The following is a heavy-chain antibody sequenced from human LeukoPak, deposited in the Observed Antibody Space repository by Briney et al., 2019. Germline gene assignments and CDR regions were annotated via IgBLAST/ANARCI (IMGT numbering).Heavy chain of an antibody. D-gene: IGHD6-19*01. V-gene: IGHV3-49*01. CDR3: ARGSGWLSVY. CDR1: GFTPGDIL. J-gene: IGHJ4*02. Sequence: GGSLRLSGTASGFTPGDILMSWFRPAPGKGLEWISFSSGETTEYTASVNGRFTISRDDTTMIAHLQMNSPATEDAAVYYCARGSGWLSVYWGQGTLVTVSS. CDR2: SSGETT.